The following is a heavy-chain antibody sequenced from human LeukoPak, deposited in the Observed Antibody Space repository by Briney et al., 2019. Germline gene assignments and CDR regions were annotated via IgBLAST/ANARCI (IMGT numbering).Heavy chain of an antibody. V-gene: IGHV3-7*03. CDR2: IKQDGSEK. D-gene: IGHD4-23*01. CDR1: GFTFSSHW. Sequence: GGSLRLSCGASGFTFSSHWMSWVRQVPGKGLEWVANIKQDGSEKYYVDSVEGRYTISRDNAKNSLYLQMNSLRAEDTAVYFCARDQTTVGLDFWGQGTPVSVSS. CDR3: ARDQTTVGLDF. J-gene: IGHJ4*02.